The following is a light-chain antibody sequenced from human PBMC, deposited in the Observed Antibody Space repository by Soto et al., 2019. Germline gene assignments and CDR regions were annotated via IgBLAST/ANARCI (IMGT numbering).Light chain of an antibody. Sequence: DNQMTQSPSAVSASVGDRVTITCRASQGINNYLAWFQQKPGKAPKRLIYAASTLQTGVPSRFSGSGSGTEFTLTISSLQPEDFATYYCLQHNTSPLTFGGGTKVEIK. J-gene: IGKJ4*01. CDR3: LQHNTSPLT. CDR2: AAS. V-gene: IGKV1-17*03. CDR1: QGINNY.